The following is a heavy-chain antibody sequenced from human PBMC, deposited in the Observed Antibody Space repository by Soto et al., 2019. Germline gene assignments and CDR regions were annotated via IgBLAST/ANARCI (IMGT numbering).Heavy chain of an antibody. CDR3: ERTTTNSRYYYYAMDV. Sequence: PGESLKISCKGSGYTFTDYWIGWVRRLPGKGLEWMGIIYPGDSDTRYSPSFQGHVTITVDKSTSTAYLQWNTLKASDTAMYYCERTTTNSRYYYYAMDVWGQGTTATVSS. CDR2: IYPGDSDT. D-gene: IGHD2-8*01. J-gene: IGHJ6*02. CDR1: GYTFTDYW. V-gene: IGHV5-51*01.